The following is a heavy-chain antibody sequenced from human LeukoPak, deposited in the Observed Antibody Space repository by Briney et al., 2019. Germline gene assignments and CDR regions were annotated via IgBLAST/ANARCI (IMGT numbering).Heavy chain of an antibody. J-gene: IGHJ4*02. CDR2: INRSGNII. D-gene: IGHD3-9*01. CDR3: ARGYDILTNAFDY. CDR1: GFTFNNYN. V-gene: IGHV3-48*04. Sequence: GGSLRLSCAASGFTFNNYNMNWVRQAPGKGLEWVSYINRSGNIIYYADSVKGRFTISRDNAKNSLYLQMNSLRAEDTAVYYCARGYDILTNAFDYWGQGTLVTVSS.